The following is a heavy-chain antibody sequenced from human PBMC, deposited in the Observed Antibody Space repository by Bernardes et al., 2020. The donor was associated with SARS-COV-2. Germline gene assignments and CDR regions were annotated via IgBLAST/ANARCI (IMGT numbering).Heavy chain of an antibody. J-gene: IGHJ4*02. V-gene: IGHV3-74*01. D-gene: IGHD3-22*01. Sequence: GGSLRLSCAASGFTFSSYWIHWVRQVPGKGLEWVSRINTDGRTLTYADSVKGRFIISRDNAKNTLYLQMNSLRVEDAAMYYCVRSAFSGGSGYFFDSGGPGTQVTVSS. CDR1: GFTFSSYW. CDR2: INTDGRTL. CDR3: VRSAFSGGSGYFFDS.